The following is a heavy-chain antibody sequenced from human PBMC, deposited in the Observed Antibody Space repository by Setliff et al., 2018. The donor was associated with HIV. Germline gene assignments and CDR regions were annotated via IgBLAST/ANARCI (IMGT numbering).Heavy chain of an antibody. Sequence: LRLSCAASGFTFSSYSMNWVRQAPGKGLEWVSYITSDSTTMYYADSVKGRVTVSRDNAKNSLHLQMNSLRAEDTAVYYCARDRRYPYALDIWGQGTMVTVSS. CDR1: GFTFSSYS. CDR2: ITSDSTTM. CDR3: ARDRRYPYALDI. D-gene: IGHD3-9*01. J-gene: IGHJ3*02. V-gene: IGHV3-48*01.